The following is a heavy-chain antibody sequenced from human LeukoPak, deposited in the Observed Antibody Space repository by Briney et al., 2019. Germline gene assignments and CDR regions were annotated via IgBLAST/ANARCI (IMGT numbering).Heavy chain of an antibody. CDR3: VRFPDY. D-gene: IGHD2-21*01. J-gene: IGHJ4*02. V-gene: IGHV3-64D*09. CDR1: GFTFSAFT. CDR2: ISSNGGST. Sequence: GSLRLSCSASGFTFSAFTMCWVRQAPGKGLEYVSTISSNGGSTDYADSLKDRFTISRDNPKNTLFLQMSRLRGEDTAVYYCVRFPDYWGQGTLVTVPS.